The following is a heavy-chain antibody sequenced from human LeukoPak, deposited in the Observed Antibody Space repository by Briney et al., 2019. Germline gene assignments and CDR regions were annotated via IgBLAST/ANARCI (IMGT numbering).Heavy chain of an antibody. CDR3: ARDLWNFYDDSGYNRDFDS. D-gene: IGHD3-22*01. CDR2: IGTYGGDT. Sequence: VASVKVSCKATSRISWVRQAPGQGLEWMGWIGTYGGDTYYAQKFQGRITVTTDTSTSTVYMELRNLRSDDTAVYYCARDLWNFYDDSGYNRDFDSWGQGTLATVSS. J-gene: IGHJ5*01. V-gene: IGHV1-18*01. CDR1: TSR.